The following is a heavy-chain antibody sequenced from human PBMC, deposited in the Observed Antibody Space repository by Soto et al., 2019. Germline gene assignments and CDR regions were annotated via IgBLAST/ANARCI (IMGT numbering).Heavy chain of an antibody. V-gene: IGHV1-69*13. CDR1: GGTFSSYA. CDR2: IIPIFGTA. D-gene: IGHD3-22*01. Sequence: GASVKVSCKASGGTFSSYAISWGRQAPGQGLEWMGGIIPIFGTANYAQKFQGRVTITADESTSTAYMELSSLRSEDTAVYYCARYANYYDSSGYYNPPRYYYYGMDVWGQGTTVTVSS. CDR3: ARYANYYDSSGYYNPPRYYYYGMDV. J-gene: IGHJ6*02.